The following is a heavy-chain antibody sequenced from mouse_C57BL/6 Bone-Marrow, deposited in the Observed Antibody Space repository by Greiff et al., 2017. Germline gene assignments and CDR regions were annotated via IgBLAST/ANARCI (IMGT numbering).Heavy chain of an antibody. V-gene: IGHV1-7*01. CDR2: INPSSGYT. D-gene: IGHD2-5*01. CDR1: GYTFTSYW. CDR3: ARISNYFYYAMDY. Sequence: QVQLQQSGAELAKPGASVKLSCKASGYTFTSYWMHWVKQRPGQGLEWIGYINPSSGYTKYNQKFKDKATLTADKSSSTAYMQRSSLTYEDSAVYYCARISNYFYYAMDYWGQGTSVTVSS. J-gene: IGHJ4*01.